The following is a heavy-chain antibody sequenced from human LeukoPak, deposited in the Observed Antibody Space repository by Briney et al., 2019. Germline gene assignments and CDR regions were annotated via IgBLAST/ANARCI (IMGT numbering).Heavy chain of an antibody. CDR2: IRSKAYGGTT. J-gene: IGHJ4*02. CDR3: TSEQQLDHLDY. V-gene: IGHV3-49*03. Sequence: GGSLRLSCTASGFTFGDYAMSWFRQAPGKGLEWVGFIRSKAYGGTTEYAASVKGRFTISRDDSKSIAYLQMNSLKTEDTAVYYCTSEQQLDHLDYWGQGTLVTVSS. CDR1: GFTFGDYA. D-gene: IGHD6-13*01.